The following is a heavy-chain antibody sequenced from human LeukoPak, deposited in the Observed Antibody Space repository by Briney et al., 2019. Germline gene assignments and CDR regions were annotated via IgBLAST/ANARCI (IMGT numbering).Heavy chain of an antibody. CDR1: GGTFSSYD. Sequence: ASVKVSCKASGGTFSSYDINWVRQATGQGLEWMGWMNPNSGNTGYTQKFQGRVTITRNTSISTAYMELSSLRSEDTAVYYCARGSYVFDYWGQGTLVTVSS. J-gene: IGHJ4*02. V-gene: IGHV1-8*03. D-gene: IGHD3-16*01. CDR3: ARGSYVFDY. CDR2: MNPNSGNT.